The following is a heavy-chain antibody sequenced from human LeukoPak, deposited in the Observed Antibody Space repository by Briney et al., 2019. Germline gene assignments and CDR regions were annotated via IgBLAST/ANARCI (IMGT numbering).Heavy chain of an antibody. CDR3: ARTQGYDFWSGYSHYFDY. V-gene: IGHV4-30-2*01. J-gene: IGHJ4*02. Sequence: SETLSLTCTVSGVSISSGGYYWSWIRQPPGKGLEWIGYIYHSGSTYYNPSLKSRVTISVDRSKNQFSLKLSSVTAADTAVYYCARTQGYDFWSGYSHYFDYWGQGTLVTVSS. CDR2: IYHSGST. D-gene: IGHD3-3*01. CDR1: GVSISSGGYY.